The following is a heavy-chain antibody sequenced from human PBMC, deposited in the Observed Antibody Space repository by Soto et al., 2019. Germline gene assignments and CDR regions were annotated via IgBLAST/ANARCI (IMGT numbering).Heavy chain of an antibody. D-gene: IGHD3-3*01. Sequence: QLQLQESGPGLVKPSETLSLTCSVSGGSISNPIYYWAWIRQPPGKGLEWIGCIFYSGSAYYNPPLKSRVTMSVDTSQIQFSLKLSSVTAADTAVYYCAGRASLTSVEIFSGGLSGYNWVDPWGRGTLVTVSS. V-gene: IGHV4-39*01. CDR3: AGRASLTSVEIFSGGLSGYNWVDP. CDR1: GGSISNPIYY. CDR2: IFYSGSA. J-gene: IGHJ5*01.